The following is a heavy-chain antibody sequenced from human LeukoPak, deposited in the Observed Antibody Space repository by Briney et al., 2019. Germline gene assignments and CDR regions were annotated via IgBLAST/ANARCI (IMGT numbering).Heavy chain of an antibody. CDR1: GFTFSNYA. Sequence: GGSLRLSCAASGFTFSNYAVSWVRQAPGKGLEWVSLIFGSGGNTYYADSVKGRFTISRDNSKNTVYLQMNSLRADDTALYYCAKAPSGYCSGGSCYGLDFWGQGTLVTVSS. CDR3: AKAPSGYCSGGSCYGLDF. D-gene: IGHD2-15*01. J-gene: IGHJ4*02. V-gene: IGHV3-23*01. CDR2: IFGSGGNT.